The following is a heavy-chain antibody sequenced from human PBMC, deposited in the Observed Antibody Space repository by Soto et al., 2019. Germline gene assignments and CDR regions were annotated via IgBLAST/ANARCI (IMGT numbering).Heavy chain of an antibody. J-gene: IGHJ4*02. V-gene: IGHV4-34*01. Sequence: QVQLQQWGAGLLKPSETLSLTCAVYGGSFSGYYWSWIRQPPGKGLEWIGEINHSGSTNYNPSLKSRVTISVDTSKNQFSLKLSSVTAVDTAVYYCARGWHTLRACDYWGQGTLVTVSS. D-gene: IGHD3-9*01. CDR2: INHSGST. CDR1: GGSFSGYY. CDR3: ARGWHTLRACDY.